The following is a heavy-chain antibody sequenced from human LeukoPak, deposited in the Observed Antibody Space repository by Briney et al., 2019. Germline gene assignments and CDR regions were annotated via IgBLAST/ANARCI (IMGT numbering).Heavy chain of an antibody. CDR2: IYYSGST. V-gene: IGHV4-39*01. Sequence: PSETLSLTCTVSGGSISSSRDSWGWIRQPPGKGLEWIGSIYYSGSTYYHPSLKSRVTISVDTSKNQFSLKLSSVTAAHTAVYYCARGVTTEIDYWGQGTLVTVSS. CDR3: ARGVTTEIDY. CDR1: GGSISSSRDS. D-gene: IGHD4-17*01. J-gene: IGHJ4*02.